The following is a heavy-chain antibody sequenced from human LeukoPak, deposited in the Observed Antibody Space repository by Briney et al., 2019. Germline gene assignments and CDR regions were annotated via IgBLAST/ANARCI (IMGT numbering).Heavy chain of an antibody. J-gene: IGHJ5*01. Sequence: GGSLRLSCAASGFTFSDYYMSWVRQAPGEGLDWVAAIKPDGSEQYYVDSVKGRFTISRDNAKDSLFLQMNSLRAEDTALYYCARGEKSGVAYTNWLDSWGQGTLVPVSS. D-gene: IGHD3-3*01. CDR2: IKPDGSEQ. CDR3: ARGEKSGVAYTNWLDS. CDR1: GFTFSDYY. V-gene: IGHV3-7*01.